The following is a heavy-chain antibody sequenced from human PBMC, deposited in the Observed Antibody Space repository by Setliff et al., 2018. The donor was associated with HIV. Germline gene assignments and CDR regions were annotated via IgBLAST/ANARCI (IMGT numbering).Heavy chain of an antibody. CDR3: ARGRHAGSGTYSGGFYYFDF. D-gene: IGHD2-15*01. CDR1: DGSFSDYY. Sequence: SETLSLTCAVSDGSFSDYYWAWIRQAPGKGLEWLGLISHSGSATLNPSLRSRVAVSVNMPNTQFFLELTSVTAADTGLYYCARGRHAGSGTYSGGFYYFDFWGQGALVTVSS. J-gene: IGHJ4*02. V-gene: IGHV4-34*01. CDR2: ISHSGSA.